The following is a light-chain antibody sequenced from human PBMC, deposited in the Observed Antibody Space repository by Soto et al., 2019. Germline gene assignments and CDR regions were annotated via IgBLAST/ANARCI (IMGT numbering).Light chain of an antibody. CDR3: QQRSNWPPWT. J-gene: IGKJ1*01. Sequence: EIVLTQSPGTLSLSPGDRATLSCRTSQSLGSGYLAWYQQKPGQAPRLLIYDASNRATGIPARFSGSGSGTDFTLTISSLEPEDFAVYYCQQRSNWPPWTFGQGTKVDIK. V-gene: IGKV3-11*01. CDR1: QSLGSGY. CDR2: DAS.